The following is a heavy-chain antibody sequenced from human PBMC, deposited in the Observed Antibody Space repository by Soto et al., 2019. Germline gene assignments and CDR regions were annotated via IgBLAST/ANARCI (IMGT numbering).Heavy chain of an antibody. CDR1: GGSISGHY. J-gene: IGHJ4*02. V-gene: IGHV4-4*07. CDR3: ARNFGVAASGSAFDS. Sequence: PSETLSPTCSVPGGSISGHYWSWSRLPAGRRFPGVGRIYCSATTNCNPSLQARVRMSIDSVRSSCSLASDSVTSAGTAVYYCARNFGVAASGSAFDSWGRGALVTVSS. D-gene: IGHD3-10*01. CDR2: IYCSATT.